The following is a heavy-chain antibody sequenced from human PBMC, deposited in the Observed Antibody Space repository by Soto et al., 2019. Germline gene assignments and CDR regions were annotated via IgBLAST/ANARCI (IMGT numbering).Heavy chain of an antibody. V-gene: IGHV3-30*18. CDR3: AKEVWSGPMDV. D-gene: IGHD3-3*01. J-gene: IGHJ6*02. CDR2: IYDGSNE. Sequence: QVQLVESGGGVVQPGRSLRLSCAASGFTFSSYGMHWVRQAPGKGLEWVAVIYDGSNEYYADSAKGRFTSSRDKSKNTLNLQMNSLRAEDTAVYYCAKEVWSGPMDVWGQGTTVTVS. CDR1: GFTFSSYG.